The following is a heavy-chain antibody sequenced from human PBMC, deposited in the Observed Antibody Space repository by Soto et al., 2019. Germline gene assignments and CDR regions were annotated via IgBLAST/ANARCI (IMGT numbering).Heavy chain of an antibody. Sequence: AASVKVSCKASGYTFTSYAMHWVRRAPGQRLEWMGWINAGNGNTKYSQKFQGRVTITRDTSASTAYMELSSLRSEDAAVYYCARGITMIVGDFDYWGQGTLVTVSS. V-gene: IGHV1-3*01. J-gene: IGHJ4*02. CDR1: GYTFTSYA. D-gene: IGHD3-22*01. CDR2: INAGNGNT. CDR3: ARGITMIVGDFDY.